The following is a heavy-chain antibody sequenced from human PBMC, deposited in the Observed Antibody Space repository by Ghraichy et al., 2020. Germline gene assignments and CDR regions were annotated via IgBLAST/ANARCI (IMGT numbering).Heavy chain of an antibody. Sequence: GGSLRLSCAASGFTVSSNYMTWVRQAPGKGLEWVSVFYPGVSTYYADSVKGRFTISRDNSNNTLYLQMNSLRGEDTAVYYCARAPGLRREFDSWGQGTLVTVSS. CDR2: FYPGVST. V-gene: IGHV3-53*01. D-gene: IGHD5-12*01. J-gene: IGHJ4*02. CDR1: GFTVSSNY. CDR3: ARAPGLRREFDS.